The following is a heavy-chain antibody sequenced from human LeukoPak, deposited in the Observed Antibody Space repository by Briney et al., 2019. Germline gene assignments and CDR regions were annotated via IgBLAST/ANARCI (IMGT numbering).Heavy chain of an antibody. CDR1: GGSFSGYY. CDR3: TRRTQLWLRFFDL. D-gene: IGHD5-18*01. Sequence: SETLSLTCAVYGGSFSGYYWSWIRQPPGKGLEWIGEINHSGSTTYNPSLKSRVTISVDTSKNQFSLKLSSVTAADTAVYYCTRRTQLWLRFFDLWGRGTLVTVSS. V-gene: IGHV4-34*01. CDR2: INHSGST. J-gene: IGHJ2*01.